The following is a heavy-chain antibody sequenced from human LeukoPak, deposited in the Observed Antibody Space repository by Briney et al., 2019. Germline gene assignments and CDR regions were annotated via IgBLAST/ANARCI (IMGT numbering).Heavy chain of an antibody. Sequence: PGGTLRLSCAASGFTFSSYGMSWVRQAPGKGLEWVSAISGSGGSTYHADSVKGRFTISRDNSKNTLYLQMNSLRAEDTAVYYCAKGALASGWYYFDYWGQGTLVTVSS. CDR1: GFTFSSYG. V-gene: IGHV3-23*01. CDR2: ISGSGGST. CDR3: AKGALASGWYYFDY. J-gene: IGHJ4*02. D-gene: IGHD6-19*01.